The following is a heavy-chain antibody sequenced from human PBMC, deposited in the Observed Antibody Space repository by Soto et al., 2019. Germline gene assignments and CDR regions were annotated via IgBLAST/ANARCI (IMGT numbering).Heavy chain of an antibody. D-gene: IGHD2-2*01. CDR1: GFNFSSYG. Sequence: GGSLRLSYAASGFNFSSYGMHWVRQAPGKGLEWVAVISYDGSNKYYADSVKGRFTISRDNSKNTLYLQMNSLRAEDTAVYYCPTTYCSSTSCSYFDYWGQGTLVTVSS. CDR3: PTTYCSSTSCSYFDY. CDR2: ISYDGSNK. V-gene: IGHV3-30*03. J-gene: IGHJ4*02.